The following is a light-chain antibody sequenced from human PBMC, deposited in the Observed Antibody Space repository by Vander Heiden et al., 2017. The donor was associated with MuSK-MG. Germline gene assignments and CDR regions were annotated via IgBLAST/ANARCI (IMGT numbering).Light chain of an antibody. J-gene: IGKJ4*01. Sequence: EIVMTQSPATLSVSLGEWATLSCRASQNVNSNLAWYQQKPGQAPRLVIYGASTRATGIPARFSGSGSGTEFTLTISSLQSEDFAVYSCQQYNNCPLTFGGGTKVEIK. CDR3: QQYNNCPLT. CDR2: GAS. V-gene: IGKV3-15*01. CDR1: QNVNSN.